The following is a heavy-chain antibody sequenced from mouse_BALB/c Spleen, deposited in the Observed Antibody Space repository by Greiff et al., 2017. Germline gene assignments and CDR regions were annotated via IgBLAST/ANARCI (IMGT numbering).Heavy chain of an antibody. CDR1: GFSLTSYG. D-gene: IGHD2-4*01. CDR3: ARGDDSAWFAY. CDR2: IWAGGST. Sequence: VQGVESGPGLVAPSQSLSITCTVSGFSLTSYGVHWVRQPPGKGLEWLGVIWAGGSTNYNSALMSRLSISKDNSKSQVFLKMNSLQTDDTAMYYCARGDDSAWFAYWGQGTLVTVSA. J-gene: IGHJ3*01. V-gene: IGHV2-9*02.